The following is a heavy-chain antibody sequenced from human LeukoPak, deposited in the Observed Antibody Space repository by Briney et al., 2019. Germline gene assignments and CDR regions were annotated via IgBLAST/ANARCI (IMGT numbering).Heavy chain of an antibody. J-gene: IGHJ4*01. CDR1: GGSFSGYY. V-gene: IGHV4-34*01. D-gene: IGHD3-10*01. CDR2: INHSGST. Sequence: SETLSLTCAVYGGSFSGYYWSWIRQPPGKGLEWIGEINHSGSTNYNPSLKSRVTISVDTSKNQFSLKLSSVTAADTAVYYCARLDSRGSGSYYRPFDYWGHGTLVTVSS. CDR3: ARLDSRGSGSYYRPFDY.